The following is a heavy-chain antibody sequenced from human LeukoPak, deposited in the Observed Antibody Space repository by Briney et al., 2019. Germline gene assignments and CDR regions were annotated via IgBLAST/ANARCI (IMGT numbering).Heavy chain of an antibody. CDR2: ISYDGSNK. CDR3: AKDSGEYQLLTYYGMDV. CDR1: GFTFSSYG. D-gene: IGHD2-2*01. J-gene: IGHJ6*02. V-gene: IGHV3-30*18. Sequence: GGSLRLSCAASGFTFSSYGMHWVRQAPGKGLEWVAVISYDGSNKYYADSVKGRFTISRGNSKNTLYLQMNSLRAEDTAVYYCAKDSGEYQLLTYYGMDVWGQGTTVTVSS.